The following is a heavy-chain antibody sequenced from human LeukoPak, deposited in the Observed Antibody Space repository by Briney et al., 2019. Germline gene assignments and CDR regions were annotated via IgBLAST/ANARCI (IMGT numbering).Heavy chain of an antibody. D-gene: IGHD1-26*01. Sequence: GGSLRLSCAASGSTFSSYWMHWVRQAPGKGLEWVANIKEDGREKYYVDSVKGRFTISRDNAKNSLYLQMNSLRVEDTAVYYCVRGLNSASYYGGQGTLVTVSS. J-gene: IGHJ4*02. CDR2: IKEDGREK. CDR3: VRGLNSASYY. V-gene: IGHV3-7*01. CDR1: GSTFSSYW.